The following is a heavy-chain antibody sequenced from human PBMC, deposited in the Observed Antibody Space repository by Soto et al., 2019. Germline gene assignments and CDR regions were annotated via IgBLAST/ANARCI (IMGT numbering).Heavy chain of an antibody. CDR2: ISSNSAYI. V-gene: IGHV3-21*01. Sequence: GGSLRLSCAASGFTFPSFTMNWVRQAPGKGLEWVSTISSNSAYIYYTDALRGRFTISRDNAKNSLHLQMNSLRAEDTAVYYCTRDASRDRSARGWFDPWGPGNLVTVSS. D-gene: IGHD6-25*01. CDR3: TRDASRDRSARGWFDP. CDR1: GFTFPSFT. J-gene: IGHJ5*02.